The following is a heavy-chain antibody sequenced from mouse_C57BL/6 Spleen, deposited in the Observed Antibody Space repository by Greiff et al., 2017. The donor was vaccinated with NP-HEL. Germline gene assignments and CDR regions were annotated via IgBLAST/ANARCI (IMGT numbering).Heavy chain of an antibody. CDR2: IYPRDGST. CDR3: ARENYGSSLPLGY. D-gene: IGHD1-1*01. J-gene: IGHJ2*01. CDR1: GYTFTSYD. V-gene: IGHV1-85*01. Sequence: VQLKQSGPELVKPGASVKLSCKASGYTFTSYDINWVKQRPGQGLEWIGWIYPRDGSTKYNEKFKGKATLTVDTSSSTAYMELHSLTSEDSAVYFCARENYGSSLPLGYWGQGTTLTVSS.